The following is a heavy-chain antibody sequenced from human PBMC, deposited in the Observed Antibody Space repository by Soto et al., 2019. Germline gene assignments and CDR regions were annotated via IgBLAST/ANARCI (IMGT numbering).Heavy chain of an antibody. CDR1: GYSLTSYW. CDR3: ASSPRVYCISTSCRELGNYYGMDV. Sequence: PGESLKISCKGSGYSLTSYWISWVRQMPGKGLERMGRIDPSDSYTNYSPSFQGHVTISADKSISTAYLQWSSLKASDTAMYYCASSPRVYCISTSCRELGNYYGMDVWGQGTTVTVSS. D-gene: IGHD2-2*01. J-gene: IGHJ6*02. CDR2: IDPSDSYT. V-gene: IGHV5-10-1*01.